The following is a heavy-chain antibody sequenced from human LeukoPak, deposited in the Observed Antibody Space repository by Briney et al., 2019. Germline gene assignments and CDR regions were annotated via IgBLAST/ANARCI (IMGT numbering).Heavy chain of an antibody. J-gene: IGHJ4*02. Sequence: HAGGSLRLSCAASGFTFSSYAMHWVRQAPGKGLEWVAVISYDGSNKYYADSVKGRFTISRDNSKNTLYLQMNSLRAEDTAVYYCARDPVGSSWYADYWGQGTLVTVSS. CDR2: ISYDGSNK. D-gene: IGHD6-13*01. CDR1: GFTFSSYA. CDR3: ARDPVGSSWYADY. V-gene: IGHV3-30-3*01.